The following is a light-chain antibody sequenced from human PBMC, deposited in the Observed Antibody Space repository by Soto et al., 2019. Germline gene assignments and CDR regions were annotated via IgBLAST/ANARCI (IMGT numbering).Light chain of an antibody. Sequence: EIVMTQSPATLAVSPGDTATLSCRASQSLGDNLAWYQQKPGQAPRLLIFRASTRATGVPARFRASGSGTDFTLTNSRLEPEDSAVYYCQQYGSSPLCTFGQGTKLEI. CDR3: QQYGSSPLCT. CDR2: RAS. CDR1: QSLGDN. V-gene: IGKV3-15*01. J-gene: IGKJ2*02.